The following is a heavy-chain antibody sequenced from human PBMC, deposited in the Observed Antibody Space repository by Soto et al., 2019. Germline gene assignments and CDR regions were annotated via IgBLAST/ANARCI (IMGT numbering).Heavy chain of an antibody. CDR2: FDPEDGET. CDR1: GYTLTELS. CDR3: ATEGVVPAAIIGHYYYYGMDV. V-gene: IGHV1-24*01. Sequence: ASVKVSCKVSGYTLTELSMHWVRQAPGKGLEWMGGFDPEDGETIYAQKFQGRVTMTEDTSTDTAYMELSSLRSEDTAVYYCATEGVVPAAIIGHYYYYGMDVWGQGTTVTAP. J-gene: IGHJ6*02. D-gene: IGHD2-2*01.